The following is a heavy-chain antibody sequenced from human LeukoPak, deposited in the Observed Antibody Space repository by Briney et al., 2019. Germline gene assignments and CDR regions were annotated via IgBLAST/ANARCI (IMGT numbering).Heavy chain of an antibody. CDR1: GFTFSSYW. D-gene: IGHD4-17*01. J-gene: IGHJ4*02. V-gene: IGHV3-7*01. CDR3: ARDPDYGDYVNYFDY. CDR2: IKQDGSEK. Sequence: PGGSLRLPCAASGFTFSSYWMSWVRQAPGKGLEWVANIKQDGSEKYYVDSVKGRFTISRDNAKNSLYPQMDSLRAEDTAVYYCARDPDYGDYVNYFDYWGQGTLVTVSS.